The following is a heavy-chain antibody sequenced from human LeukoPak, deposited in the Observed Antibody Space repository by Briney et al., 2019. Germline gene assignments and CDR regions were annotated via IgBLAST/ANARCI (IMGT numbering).Heavy chain of an antibody. V-gene: IGHV5-51*01. D-gene: IGHD4-23*01. CDR3: ARRAVVIGVGYFDY. CDR1: GSSFTTYW. J-gene: IGHJ4*02. Sequence: GESLKISCKGSGSSFTTYWIGWVRQLPGKGLEWMGIIYPVDSDIRISPSFQGQVTISVDKSTSTAYLQWSSLKASDTAIYYCARRAVVIGVGYFDYWGQGTLVTVSS. CDR2: IYPVDSDI.